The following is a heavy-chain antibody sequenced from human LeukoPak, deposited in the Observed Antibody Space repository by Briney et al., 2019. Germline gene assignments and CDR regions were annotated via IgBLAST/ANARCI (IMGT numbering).Heavy chain of an antibody. D-gene: IGHD6-6*01. CDR2: IYYSGST. CDR3: ARDSYSSSSEAPLYYYYYYGIDV. CDR1: GDSISSTDYY. V-gene: IGHV4-61*08. Sequence: SETLSLTCTVSGDSISSTDYYWGWIRQPPGKGLEWIGYIYYSGSTNYNPSLKSRVTISVDTSKNQFSLKLSSVTAADTAVYYCARDSYSSSSEAPLYYYYYYGIDVWGQGTTVTVSS. J-gene: IGHJ6*02.